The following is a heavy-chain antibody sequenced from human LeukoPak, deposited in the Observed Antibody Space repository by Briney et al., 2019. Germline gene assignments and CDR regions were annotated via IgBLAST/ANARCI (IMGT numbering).Heavy chain of an antibody. CDR2: ISGSGGST. Sequence: QSGGSLRLSCAASGFTFSSYAMSWVRQAPGKGLEWVSAISGSGGSTYYADSVKGRFTISRDNSKNTLYLQMNSLRAGDTAVYYCAKIGTGSSGWYGGVDYWGQGTLVTVSS. J-gene: IGHJ4*02. CDR1: GFTFSSYA. CDR3: AKIGTGSSGWYGGVDY. V-gene: IGHV3-23*01. D-gene: IGHD6-19*01.